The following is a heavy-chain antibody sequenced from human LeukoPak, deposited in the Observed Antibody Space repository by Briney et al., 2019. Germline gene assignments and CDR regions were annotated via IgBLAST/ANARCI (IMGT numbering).Heavy chain of an antibody. Sequence: PSGTLSLTCAVSGGSIGSSNWWSWVRQPPGKGLEWIGEIYHSGSTNYNPSLKSRVTISVDKSKNQFSLKLSSVTAADTAVYYCARSRPSIAAAGTFFDYWGQGTLVTVSS. J-gene: IGHJ4*02. CDR3: ARSRPSIAAAGTFFDY. V-gene: IGHV4-4*02. CDR2: IYHSGST. CDR1: GGSIGSSNW. D-gene: IGHD6-13*01.